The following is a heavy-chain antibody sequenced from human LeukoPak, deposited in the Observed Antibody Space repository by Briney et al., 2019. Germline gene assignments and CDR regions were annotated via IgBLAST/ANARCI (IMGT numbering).Heavy chain of an antibody. CDR2: ISSTSSYI. CDR3: ARAGIAAAGNLY. D-gene: IGHD6-13*01. Sequence: GGSLRLSCAASGFTFSNYNMNWVRQAPGKGLEWVSSISSTSSYIYYADSLKGRFTISRDNAKNSLYLQMNSLRVEDTAVYYCARAGIAAAGNLYWGQGTLVTVSS. J-gene: IGHJ4*02. V-gene: IGHV3-21*01. CDR1: GFTFSNYN.